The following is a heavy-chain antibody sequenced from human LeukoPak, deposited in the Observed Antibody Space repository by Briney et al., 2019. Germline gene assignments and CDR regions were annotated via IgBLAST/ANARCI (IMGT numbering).Heavy chain of an antibody. Sequence: GGSLRLSCAASGFTISSYWMHWVRQAPGKGLVWVSRINTDGSSTSYADSVKGRFTISRDNAKNTLYLQMNSLRAEDTAVYYCAREAPYGGNPQAFDIWGQGTMVTVSS. CDR2: INTDGSST. V-gene: IGHV3-74*01. CDR1: GFTISSYW. J-gene: IGHJ3*02. D-gene: IGHD4-23*01. CDR3: AREAPYGGNPQAFDI.